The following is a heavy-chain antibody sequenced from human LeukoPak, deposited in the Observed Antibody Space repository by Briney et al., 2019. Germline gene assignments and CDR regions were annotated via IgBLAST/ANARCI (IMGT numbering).Heavy chain of an antibody. V-gene: IGHV1-2*02. CDR2: INPDSGGT. CDR1: GYTFTDYY. J-gene: IGHJ4*02. Sequence: GASVKVSCKASGYTFTDYYMHWVRQAPGQGLEWMGWINPDSGGTNYAQKFQGRVTMTRDTSISTAYMELSRLRSDDTAVYYCARTDIVVVVAIPGFDYWGQGTLVTVSS. D-gene: IGHD2-15*01. CDR3: ARTDIVVVVAIPGFDY.